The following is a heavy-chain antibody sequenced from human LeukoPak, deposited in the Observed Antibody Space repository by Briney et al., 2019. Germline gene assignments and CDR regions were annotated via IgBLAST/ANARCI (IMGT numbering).Heavy chain of an antibody. CDR3: ARDKIVGATYFDY. CDR2: ISSSGTTI. CDR1: GFTFDDYG. J-gene: IGHJ4*02. D-gene: IGHD1-26*01. V-gene: IGHV3-11*04. Sequence: PGGSLRLSCAASGFTFDDYGMSWVRQAPGKGLEWVSYISSSGTTIYNADSVKVRFTISRDNAKNSLYLQMNSLRAEDTAVYYCARDKIVGATYFDYWGQGTLVTVSS.